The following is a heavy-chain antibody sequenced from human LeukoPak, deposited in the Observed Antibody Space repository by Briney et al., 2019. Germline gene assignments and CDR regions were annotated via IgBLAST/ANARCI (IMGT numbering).Heavy chain of an antibody. CDR3: ARARQWLAGPDAFDI. D-gene: IGHD6-19*01. Sequence: SETLSLTCTVSGGSISSYYWSWIRQHPGKGLEWIGDIYYSGSTHYNPSLKSRVTISVDTSKNQFSLKLTSVTVADTAVHYCARARQWLAGPDAFDIWGQGTMVTVSS. V-gene: IGHV4-59*06. CDR2: IYYSGST. J-gene: IGHJ3*02. CDR1: GGSISSYY.